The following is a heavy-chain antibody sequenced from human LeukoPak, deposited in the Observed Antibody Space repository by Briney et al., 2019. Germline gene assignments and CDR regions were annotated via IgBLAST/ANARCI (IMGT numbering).Heavy chain of an antibody. V-gene: IGHV3-48*04. CDR2: ISSTSTAI. D-gene: IGHD5-18*01. CDR1: GFKFGSFS. CDR3: ARAIASYGDSAY. Sequence: GGSLRLSCAASGFKFGSFSMGWVRQAPGRGLEWLSYISSTSTAIYYADSLKGRFTISRDNAKNSLYLQMNSLRAEDTAVYYCARAIASYGDSAYWGQGTLVTVSS. J-gene: IGHJ4*02.